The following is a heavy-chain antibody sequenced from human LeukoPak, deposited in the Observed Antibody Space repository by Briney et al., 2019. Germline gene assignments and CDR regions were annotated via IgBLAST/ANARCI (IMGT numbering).Heavy chain of an antibody. CDR2: ISYDGSNK. J-gene: IGHJ3*02. CDR1: GFTFSSYG. Sequence: PGRSLRLSCAASGFTFSSYGMHWVRQAPGKGLEWVAVISYDGSNKYYADSVKGRFTISRDNSKNTLYLQMNSLRAEDTAVYYCARGVRYYDAFDIWGQGTMVTVSS. D-gene: IGHD1-26*01. V-gene: IGHV3-30*03. CDR3: ARGVRYYDAFDI.